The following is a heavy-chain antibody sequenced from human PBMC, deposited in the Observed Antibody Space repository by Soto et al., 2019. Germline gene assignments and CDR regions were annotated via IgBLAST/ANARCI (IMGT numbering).Heavy chain of an antibody. CDR3: ARDSEYGYPVLTGYPVGGY. J-gene: IGHJ4*02. CDR2: IYIGGTT. CDR1: GFTVSSNY. V-gene: IGHV3-66*01. Sequence: GGSLRLSCAASGFTVSSNYMIWVRQAPGKGLEWVSIIYIGGTTYYADSVKGRFTISRDNSTNTVYLQMNSLRGEDTAVYYCARDSEYGYPVLTGYPVGGYWGQGTLVTVSS. D-gene: IGHD3-9*01.